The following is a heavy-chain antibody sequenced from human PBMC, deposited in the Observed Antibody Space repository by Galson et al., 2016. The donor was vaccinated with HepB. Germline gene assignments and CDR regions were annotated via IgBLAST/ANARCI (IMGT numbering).Heavy chain of an antibody. Sequence: QSGAEVKKPGESLKISCQGSGYSFAKYWIAWVRQMPGKGLEWMGIIYPGDSDTTYSPSFQGQVTISVDKSISTAYLQWSSLKASDTAMYYCARQVGATHDHWGQGTLVTVSS. D-gene: IGHD1-26*01. CDR3: ARQVGATHDH. J-gene: IGHJ4*02. CDR1: GYSFAKYW. V-gene: IGHV5-51*01. CDR2: IYPGDSDT.